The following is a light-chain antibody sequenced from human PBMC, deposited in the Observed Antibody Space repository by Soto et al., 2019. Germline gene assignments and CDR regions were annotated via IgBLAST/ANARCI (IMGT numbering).Light chain of an antibody. CDR3: QHYDTSPLT. Sequence: DIQMTQSPSTLSASVGDRVTITCRATQSISSWLAWYQQKPGKAPKFLIHKASSLESGVPSRFSGSGSGTEFTLTISSLQPDDFATYYCQHYDTSPLTFGGGTKVEIK. V-gene: IGKV1-5*03. CDR1: QSISSW. J-gene: IGKJ4*01. CDR2: KAS.